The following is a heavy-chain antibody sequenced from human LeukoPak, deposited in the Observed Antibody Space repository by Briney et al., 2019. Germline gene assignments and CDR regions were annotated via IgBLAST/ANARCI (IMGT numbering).Heavy chain of an antibody. J-gene: IGHJ1*01. CDR2: INPSSGST. CDR3: ARDTASVWYSSGWYECFQH. CDR1: GYTFTSLY. V-gene: IGHV1-46*01. Sequence: ASVKVSCKASGYTFTSLYMHWVRQAPGQGLEWMGVINPSSGSTSNAQKFQGRVTMTRDTSTSTVYMELSSLRSEDTAVYYCARDTASVWYSSGWYECFQHWGQGTLVTVSS. D-gene: IGHD6-19*01.